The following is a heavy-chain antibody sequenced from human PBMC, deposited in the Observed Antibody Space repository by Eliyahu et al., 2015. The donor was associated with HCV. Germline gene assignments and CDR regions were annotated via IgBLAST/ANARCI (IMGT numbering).Heavy chain of an antibody. CDR3: LEGSDDFLTGHFDS. Sequence: QPGRSLRLSCAASGFTFDDYAMHWVRQAPGKGLEWVSGINWNSGTLGYADSVKGRFTISRENAKNSLYLQMNSLRGDDTALYYLLEGSDDFLTGHFDSWGQGTLVTVSS. D-gene: IGHD3-9*01. J-gene: IGHJ4*02. CDR2: INWNSGTL. CDR1: GFTFDDYA. V-gene: IGHV3-9*01.